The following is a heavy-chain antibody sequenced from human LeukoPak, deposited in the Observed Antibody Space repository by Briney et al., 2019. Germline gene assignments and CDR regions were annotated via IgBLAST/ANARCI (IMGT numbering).Heavy chain of an antibody. CDR3: ARAYYDSSGYYPSFDI. J-gene: IGHJ3*02. D-gene: IGHD3-22*01. V-gene: IGHV4-39*07. CDR2: IYYSGST. Sequence: PSETLSLTCTVSGGSISGSTYYWGWIRQPPGKGLEWIGNIYYSGSTYYNPSLKSRVTISVDTYKNQFSLKLTSVTAADTAVYYCARAYYDSSGYYPSFDIWGQGTMVTVSS. CDR1: GGSISGSTYY.